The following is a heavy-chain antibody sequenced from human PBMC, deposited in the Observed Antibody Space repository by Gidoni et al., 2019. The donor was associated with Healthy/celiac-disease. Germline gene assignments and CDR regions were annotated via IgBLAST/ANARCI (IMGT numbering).Heavy chain of an antibody. V-gene: IGHV1-69*12. Sequence: QVQLVQSGAEVKKPGSSVKVSCEASGGTLSSYAISWVRQAPGQGLEWMGGIIPIFGTANYAQKFQGRVTIAADESTSTAYMELSSLRSEDTAVYYCAIDMGITGTTRDAFDIWGQGTMVTVSS. J-gene: IGHJ3*02. CDR2: IIPIFGTA. CDR3: AIDMGITGTTRDAFDI. D-gene: IGHD1-20*01. CDR1: GGTLSSYA.